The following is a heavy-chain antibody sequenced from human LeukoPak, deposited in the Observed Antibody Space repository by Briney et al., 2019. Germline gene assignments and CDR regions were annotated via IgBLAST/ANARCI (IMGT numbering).Heavy chain of an antibody. V-gene: IGHV3-21*01. CDR3: ARGALPRSCCCGDCYSGFEYFQH. CDR2: ISSSSSYI. Sequence: GGSLRLSCAASGFTFSSYSMNWVRQAPGKGLEWVSSISSSSSYIYYADSVEGRLTCSRDKAKTSLYLQMKSMRAEDTAVYYCARGALPRSCCCGDCYSGFEYFQHWGQGTLVTVSS. J-gene: IGHJ1*01. D-gene: IGHD2-21*01. CDR1: GFTFSSYS.